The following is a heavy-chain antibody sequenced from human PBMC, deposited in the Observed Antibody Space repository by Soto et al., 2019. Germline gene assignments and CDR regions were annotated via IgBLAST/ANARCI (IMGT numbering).Heavy chain of an antibody. J-gene: IGHJ5*02. V-gene: IGHV3-30*18. Sequence: QVQLVESGGGVVQPGRSLRLSCAASGFTFSTYGMHWVRQAPGKGLEWVAVISYDGNNKYYADSVKGRFTISRDDSKNTVYLEMNSLRNEDTAVYSCAKAARSCPSGVCLQNWVDTWGQGTLVTVSS. CDR1: GFTFSTYG. CDR2: ISYDGNNK. CDR3: AKAARSCPSGVCLQNWVDT. D-gene: IGHD2-8*02.